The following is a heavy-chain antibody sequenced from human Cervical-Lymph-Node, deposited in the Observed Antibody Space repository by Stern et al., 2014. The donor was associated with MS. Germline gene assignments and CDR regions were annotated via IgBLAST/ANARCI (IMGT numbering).Heavy chain of an antibody. V-gene: IGHV4-39*01. CDR1: CGSISSSSYY. CDR2: IYYSGST. D-gene: IGHD3-22*01. J-gene: IGHJ3*02. Sequence: QLQLQESGPGLVKPSETLSLTCTVSCGSISSSSYYWGWIRQPPGKGLEWIGRIYYSGSTYYNPSLNSRVTIYRDQSQNQFSLELSSVTAADTAVYYCAQYYYDSSGYDAFDIWGQGTMVTVSS. CDR3: AQYYYDSSGYDAFDI.